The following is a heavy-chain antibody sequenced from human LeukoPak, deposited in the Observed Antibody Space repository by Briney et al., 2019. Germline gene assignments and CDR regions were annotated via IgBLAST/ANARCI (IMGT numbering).Heavy chain of an antibody. D-gene: IGHD5-12*01. CDR2: IYYSGSS. CDR1: GGSISSGDYY. V-gene: IGHV4-61*08. Sequence: SETLSLTCTVSGGSISSGDYYWSWIRQPPGKGLEWIGYIYYSGSSNYNPSLKSRVTISVDTSKNQFSLKLSSVTAADTAVYYCARSLRGAYSAYATDYWGQGTLVTVSS. J-gene: IGHJ4*02. CDR3: ARSLRGAYSAYATDY.